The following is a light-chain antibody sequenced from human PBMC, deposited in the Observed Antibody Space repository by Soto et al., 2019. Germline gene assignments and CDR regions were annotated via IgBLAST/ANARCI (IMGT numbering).Light chain of an antibody. J-gene: IGKJ1*01. Sequence: EIVLTQSPSTLSLSPGERATLTSMASQSVSNYLACYQHKPGPAPRLLIYGASTRATGIPARFSGSGSGTEFTLTICILQSEDFAVYCCQQYNNLPRTFGQGTKVDIK. CDR2: GAS. CDR3: QQYNNLPRT. CDR1: QSVSNY. V-gene: IGKV3-15*01.